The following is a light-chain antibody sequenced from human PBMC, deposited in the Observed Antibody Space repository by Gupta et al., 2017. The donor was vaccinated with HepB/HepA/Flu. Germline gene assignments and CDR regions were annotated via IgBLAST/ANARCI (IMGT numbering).Light chain of an antibody. CDR2: ATS. CDR1: QTITMY. Sequence: IQLTQSPPSLSASVGDRVTITCRDSQTITMYMKWYQQKPGTAPKLLIYATSLLRSGVPSRFSGSGSETDFTLTSSSLQPEDFATYYCQHSSSPPFTFGPGTKVDFK. V-gene: IGKV1-39*01. CDR3: QHSSSPPFT. J-gene: IGKJ3*01.